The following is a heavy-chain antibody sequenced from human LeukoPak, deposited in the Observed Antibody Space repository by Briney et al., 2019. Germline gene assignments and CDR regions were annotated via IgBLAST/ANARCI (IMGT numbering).Heavy chain of an antibody. CDR3: ARVIVGATRGDFDY. D-gene: IGHD1-26*01. Sequence: ASVKVSCRASGYTFTSYDINWVRQATGQGLEWMGWMNPNSGNTGYAQKFQGRVTMTRNTSISTAYMELSSLRSEDTAVYYCARVIVGATRGDFDYWGQGTLVTVSS. V-gene: IGHV1-8*01. J-gene: IGHJ4*02. CDR2: MNPNSGNT. CDR1: GYTFTSYD.